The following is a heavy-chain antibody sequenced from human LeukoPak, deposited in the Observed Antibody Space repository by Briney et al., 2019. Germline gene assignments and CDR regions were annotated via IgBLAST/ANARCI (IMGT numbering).Heavy chain of an antibody. CDR1: GGTFSSYA. Sequence: ASVKVSCKASGGTFSSYAISWVRQAPGQGLEWMGGIIPIFGTANYAQKFQGRVTITADESTSTAYMELSSLRPEDTAVYYCVRDSDHAPDYWGQGTLVTVSS. CDR3: VRDSDHAPDY. V-gene: IGHV1-69*13. D-gene: IGHD3-10*01. CDR2: IIPIFGTA. J-gene: IGHJ4*02.